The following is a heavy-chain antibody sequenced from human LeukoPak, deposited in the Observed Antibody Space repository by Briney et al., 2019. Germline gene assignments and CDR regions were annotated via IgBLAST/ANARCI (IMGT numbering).Heavy chain of an antibody. CDR1: GYTFTGYY. CDR2: INPNSGGT. D-gene: IGHD7-27*01. V-gene: IGHV1-2*02. CDR3: ARGPLTGDMWGHDAFDI. Sequence: ASVKVSCKASGYTFTGYYMHWVRQAPGQGLEWMGWINPNSGGTNYAQKFQGRVTMTRDTSISTAYMELSRLRSDDTAVYYCARGPLTGDMWGHDAFDIWGQGTMVTVSS. J-gene: IGHJ3*02.